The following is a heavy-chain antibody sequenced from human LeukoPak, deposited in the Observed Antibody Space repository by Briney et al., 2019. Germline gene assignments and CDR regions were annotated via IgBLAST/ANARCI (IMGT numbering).Heavy chain of an antibody. D-gene: IGHD6-13*01. Sequence: PGGSLGLSCAASGFTFSDNWMTWVRQAPGKGLEWVANINQDGGGRYYVDSVQGRFIISRDNAQNSVHLQMNSLRAEDTAVYYCAKAVKGSAAGTPEYFDYWGQGTLVTVSS. V-gene: IGHV3-7*03. J-gene: IGHJ4*02. CDR2: INQDGGGR. CDR3: AKAVKGSAAGTPEYFDY. CDR1: GFTFSDNW.